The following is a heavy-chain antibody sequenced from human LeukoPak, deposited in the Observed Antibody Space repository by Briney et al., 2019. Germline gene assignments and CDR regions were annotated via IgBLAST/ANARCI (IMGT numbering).Heavy chain of an antibody. V-gene: IGHV1-8*03. D-gene: IGHD3-22*01. J-gene: IGHJ4*02. Sequence: GASVKVSCKASGYTFTSYDINWVRQATGQGLEWMGWMNPNSGNTGYAQKFQGRVTITRNTSISTAYMELSSLRSEDTAVYYCARGGLGYYDSSGYSENDYWGQGTLVTVSS. CDR2: MNPNSGNT. CDR3: ARGGLGYYDSSGYSENDY. CDR1: GYTFTSYD.